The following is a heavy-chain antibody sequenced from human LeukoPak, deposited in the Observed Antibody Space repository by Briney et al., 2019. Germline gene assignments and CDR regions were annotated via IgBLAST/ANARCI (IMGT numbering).Heavy chain of an antibody. CDR2: LSKSGNT. CDR1: GGSISSYY. D-gene: IGHD3-9*01. V-gene: IGHV4-59*01. Sequence: SETLSLTCTVSGGSISSYYWSWIRQPPGKGLEWIGYLSKSGNTNCSPSLKSRVTIFGDTSKNQFFLKLSSVTAADTAVYYCARARYVNSFYAFDIWGQGTLVTVSS. CDR3: ARARYVNSFYAFDI. J-gene: IGHJ3*02.